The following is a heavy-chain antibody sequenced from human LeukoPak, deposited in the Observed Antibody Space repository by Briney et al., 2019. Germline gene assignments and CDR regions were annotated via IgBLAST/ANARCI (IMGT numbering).Heavy chain of an antibody. CDR1: GYTFTSYA. J-gene: IGHJ5*02. V-gene: IGHV1-3*03. CDR2: INAGNGNT. D-gene: IGHD3-10*01. Sequence: ASVKVSCKASGYTFTSYAMHWVRQAPGQRLEWMGWINAGNGNTKYSQEFQGRVTITRDTSASTAYMELSSLRSEDMAVYYCARNRYYYGSRSYGVPNWFDPWGQGTLVTVSS. CDR3: ARNRYYYGSRSYGVPNWFDP.